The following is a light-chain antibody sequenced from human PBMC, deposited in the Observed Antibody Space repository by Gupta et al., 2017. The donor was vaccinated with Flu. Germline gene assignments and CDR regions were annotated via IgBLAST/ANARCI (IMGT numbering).Light chain of an antibody. V-gene: IGLV2-8*01. CDR1: SSDVGGYNY. J-gene: IGLJ3*02. CDR3: HSDAGSNNWV. Sequence: ALSLPPSAPGSPRQSVTISCTGTSSDVGGYNYVSWYQQHPGKAHKLMIYEVSKRPAGVPDRFSVSKSGNTASLTVSGHQEEDEAEYYCHSDAGSNNWVFGGGTKLTVL. CDR2: EVS.